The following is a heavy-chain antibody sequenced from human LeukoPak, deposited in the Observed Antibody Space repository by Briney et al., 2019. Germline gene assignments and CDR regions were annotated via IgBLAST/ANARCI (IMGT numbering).Heavy chain of an antibody. CDR1: GFTFSSYA. D-gene: IGHD2-21*02. J-gene: IGHJ4*02. Sequence: GRSLRLSCAASGFTFSSYAMHWVRQAPGKGLEWVAVISYDGSNKYYADSVKGRFTTSRDNSKNTLYLQMNSLRAEDTAVYYCARDDTPVIVVVTAAVDYWGQGTLVTVSS. V-gene: IGHV3-30-3*01. CDR2: ISYDGSNK. CDR3: ARDDTPVIVVVTAAVDY.